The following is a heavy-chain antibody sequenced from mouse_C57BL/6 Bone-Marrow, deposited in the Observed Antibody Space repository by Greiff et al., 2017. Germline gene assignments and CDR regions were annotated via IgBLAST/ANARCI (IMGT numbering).Heavy chain of an antibody. Sequence: VQLQQPGAELVKPGASVKLSCKASGYTFTSYWMHWVKQRPGRGLAWIGRIAPNSGGTKYNEKFKSKATLTVDKPSSTAYMKCRRLTSETSAVYYCARGPYYGRRRGSMDYWGQGTSVTVSS. V-gene: IGHV1-72*01. CDR1: GYTFTSYW. J-gene: IGHJ4*01. D-gene: IGHD1-1*02. CDR3: ARGPYYGRRRGSMDY. CDR2: IAPNSGGT.